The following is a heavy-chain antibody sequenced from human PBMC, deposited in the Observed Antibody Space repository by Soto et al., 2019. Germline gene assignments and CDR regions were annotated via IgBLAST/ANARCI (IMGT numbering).Heavy chain of an antibody. J-gene: IGHJ5*02. CDR1: GGSISSGGYY. D-gene: IGHD1-1*01. V-gene: IGHV4-31*03. CDR2: IYYTGNT. CDR3: ARELQSRFDH. Sequence: QVQLQESGPRLVKPSQTLSLTCTVSGGSISSGGYYWSWIRQHPGKGLEWIGNIYYTGNTYYNPSLKGRVTLSVSTSKNQSSLKLSSLTAADTALYLCARELQSRFDHWGEGTLVTVSS.